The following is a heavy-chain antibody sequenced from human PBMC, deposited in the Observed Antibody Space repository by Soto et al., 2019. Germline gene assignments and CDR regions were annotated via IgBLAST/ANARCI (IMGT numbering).Heavy chain of an antibody. Sequence: GGSLRLSCAASGFTFSSYWMSWVRQAPGKGLEWVANIKQDGSEKYYVDSVKGRFTISRDNAKNSLYLQMNSLRAEDTAVYYCAKDLSPPDYYYDSSGYPYYFDYWGQGTLVTVSS. CDR1: GFTFSSYW. V-gene: IGHV3-7*01. D-gene: IGHD3-22*01. CDR3: AKDLSPPDYYYDSSGYPYYFDY. CDR2: IKQDGSEK. J-gene: IGHJ4*02.